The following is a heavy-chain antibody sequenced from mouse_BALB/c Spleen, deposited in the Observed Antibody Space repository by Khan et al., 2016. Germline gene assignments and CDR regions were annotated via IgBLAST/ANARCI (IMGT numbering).Heavy chain of an antibody. CDR3: ARSKGNWDDFDY. V-gene: IGHV5-17*02. CDR2: INNGGSTI. D-gene: IGHD4-1*01. J-gene: IGHJ2*01. Sequence: EVELVESGGGLVQPGGSRKLSCAASGFTFSSFGMHWVRQAPEKGLEWVAYINNGGSTIFYADTVKGRFTITRDNPKNTLFLQMTSLRSEDTAKYYCARSKGNWDDFDYWGQGTTLTVSS. CDR1: GFTFSSFG.